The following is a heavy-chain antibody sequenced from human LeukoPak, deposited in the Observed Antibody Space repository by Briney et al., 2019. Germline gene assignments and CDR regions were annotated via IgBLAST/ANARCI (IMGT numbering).Heavy chain of an antibody. CDR1: GGSLSSYY. J-gene: IGHJ4*02. CDR3: ATDQEFYFDY. Sequence: SETLSLTCTVSGGSLSSYYWSWIRQPAGKGLEWIGRVYSTGSTNYNPSLKSRVTMSVDKSKNQLSLKLTSATAADTAVYYCATDQEFYFDYWGQGTLVTVSS. CDR2: VYSTGST. V-gene: IGHV4-4*07.